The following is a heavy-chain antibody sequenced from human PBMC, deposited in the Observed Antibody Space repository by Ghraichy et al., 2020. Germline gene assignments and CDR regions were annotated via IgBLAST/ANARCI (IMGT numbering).Heavy chain of an antibody. J-gene: IGHJ3*02. CDR1: GYSISSGYY. CDR2: IYHSGST. Sequence: SETLSLTCTVSGYSISSGYYWGWIRQPPGKGLEWIGSIYHSGSTYYNPSLKSRVTISVDTSKNQFSLKLSSVTAADTAVYYCARVTRGLRLGVDDAFDIWGQGTMVTVSS. V-gene: IGHV4-38-2*02. CDR3: ARVTRGLRLGVDDAFDI. D-gene: IGHD3-16*01.